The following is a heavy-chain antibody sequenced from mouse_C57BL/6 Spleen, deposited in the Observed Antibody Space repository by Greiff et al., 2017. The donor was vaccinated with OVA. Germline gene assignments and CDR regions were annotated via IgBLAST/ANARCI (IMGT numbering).Heavy chain of an antibody. CDR3: ARDRYYYGSSYWYFDV. D-gene: IGHD1-1*01. V-gene: IGHV5-16*01. CDR1: GFTFSDYY. CDR2: INYDGSIT. J-gene: IGHJ1*03. Sequence: EVQLVESEGGLVQPGSSMKLSCTASGFTFSDYYMAWVRQVPEKGPEWVANINYDGSITYYLDSLKSRFIISRDNAKNILYLQMSSLKSEDTATYYFARDRYYYGSSYWYFDVWGTGTTVTVSS.